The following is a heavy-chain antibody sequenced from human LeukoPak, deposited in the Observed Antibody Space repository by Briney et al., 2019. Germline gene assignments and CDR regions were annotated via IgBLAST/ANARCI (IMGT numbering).Heavy chain of an antibody. Sequence: PGGSLRLSCAASGFTVSSNYMNWVRQAPGKGLEWVSLIYSGGTTNYADSVKGRFTISRDNSKNTLYLQMNSLRAEDTAVYYCARDLYSSGWFDYWGQGTLVTVSS. J-gene: IGHJ4*02. V-gene: IGHV3-53*01. D-gene: IGHD6-19*01. CDR1: GFTVSSNY. CDR3: ARDLYSSGWFDY. CDR2: IYSGGTT.